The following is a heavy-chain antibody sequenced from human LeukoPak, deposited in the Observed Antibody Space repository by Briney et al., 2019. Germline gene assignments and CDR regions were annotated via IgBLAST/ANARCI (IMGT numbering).Heavy chain of an antibody. Sequence: PSETLSLTCSVYGGSFSGYFWTYIRQPPGKGLEWIGEINHRGSTSYNPSLKSRVTISRDTSKNQFSLRLTSVTAADTAVYYCARGSICYGDSSAYFDYWGQGSLVTVSS. V-gene: IGHV4-34*01. CDR1: GGSFSGYF. CDR2: INHRGST. J-gene: IGHJ4*02. D-gene: IGHD4-17*01. CDR3: ARGSICYGDSSAYFDY.